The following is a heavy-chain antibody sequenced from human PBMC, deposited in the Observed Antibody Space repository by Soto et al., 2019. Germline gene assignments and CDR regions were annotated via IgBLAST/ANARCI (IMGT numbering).Heavy chain of an antibody. V-gene: IGHV4-34*01. CDR1: GGSFSGYY. D-gene: IGHD3-10*01. J-gene: IGHJ6*02. Sequence: SETLSLTCAVYGGSFSGYYWSWIRQPPGKGLEWIGEINHSGSTNYNPSLKSRVTISVDTSKNQFSLKLSSVTAADTAVYYCARVRALWFGELSGPMDVWGQGTTVTVSS. CDR2: INHSGST. CDR3: ARVRALWFGELSGPMDV.